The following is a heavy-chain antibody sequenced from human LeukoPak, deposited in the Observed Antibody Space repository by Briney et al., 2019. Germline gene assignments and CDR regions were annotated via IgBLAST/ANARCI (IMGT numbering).Heavy chain of an antibody. CDR3: ARSYAHDY. J-gene: IGHJ4*02. D-gene: IGHD2-2*01. Sequence: SETLSLTCAVYGGSFSGDYWSWIRQPPGKGLEWIGEINHSGSTNYNPSLKSRVTISVDTSKNQFSLKLSSVTAADTAVYYCARSYAHDYWGQGTLVTVSS. CDR2: INHSGST. V-gene: IGHV4-34*01. CDR1: GGSFSGDY.